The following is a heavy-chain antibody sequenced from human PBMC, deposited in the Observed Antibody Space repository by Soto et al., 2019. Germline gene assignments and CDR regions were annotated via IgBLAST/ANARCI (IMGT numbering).Heavy chain of an antibody. D-gene: IGHD6-13*01. Sequence: GASVRVSCKASRYTFTSYGISWVRQAPGQGLEWMGWISAYNGNTNYAQKLQGSVTMTTDTSTSTAYMELRSLRSDDTAVYYCARDLRYSSSWVLDVWGQGTTVTVSS. V-gene: IGHV1-18*04. CDR1: RYTFTSYG. J-gene: IGHJ6*02. CDR3: ARDLRYSSSWVLDV. CDR2: ISAYNGNT.